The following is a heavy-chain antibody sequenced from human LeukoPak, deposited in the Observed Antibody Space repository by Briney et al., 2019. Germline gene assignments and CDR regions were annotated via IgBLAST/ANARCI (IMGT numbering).Heavy chain of an antibody. Sequence: SAITNYKPSLKSRVTISVDKAKKQFSLKLSSVTAADTAVYYCARLRDFWSGYRPHNWFDPWGQGTLVTVSS. CDR3: ARLRDFWSGYRPHNWFDP. CDR2: SAIT. D-gene: IGHD3-3*01. J-gene: IGHJ5*02. V-gene: IGHV4-34*01.